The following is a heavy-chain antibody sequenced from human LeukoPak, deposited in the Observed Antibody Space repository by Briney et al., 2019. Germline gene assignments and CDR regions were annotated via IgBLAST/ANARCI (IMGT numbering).Heavy chain of an antibody. D-gene: IGHD5-24*01. CDR3: AKEMATIRVDY. J-gene: IGHJ4*02. V-gene: IGHV3-74*01. CDR1: GFTFSSYW. Sequence: GGSLRLSCAASGFTFSSYWMHWVRQAPGKGLVWVSRINTDGSSTSYADSVKGRFAISRDNSKNTLYLQMNSLRAEDTAVYYCAKEMATIRVDYWGQGTLVTVSS. CDR2: INTDGSST.